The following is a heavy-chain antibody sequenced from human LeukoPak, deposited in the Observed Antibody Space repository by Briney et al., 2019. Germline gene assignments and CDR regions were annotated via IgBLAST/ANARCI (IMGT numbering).Heavy chain of an antibody. CDR3: ARQIYSRGWYNPFDY. V-gene: IGHV5-51*01. D-gene: IGHD6-19*01. CDR2: IYPGDSDT. Sequence: GESLKISCKGSGYSFTSYWIGWVRQMPGKGLEWMGIIYPGDSDTRYSPSFQGQVTISADKSISTAYLQWSSLKASDTAMYYCARQIYSRGWYNPFDYWGQGTPVTVSS. J-gene: IGHJ4*02. CDR1: GYSFTSYW.